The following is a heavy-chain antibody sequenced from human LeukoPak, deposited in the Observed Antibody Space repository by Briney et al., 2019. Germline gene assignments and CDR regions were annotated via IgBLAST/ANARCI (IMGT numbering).Heavy chain of an antibody. V-gene: IGHV1-2*06. Sequence: ASVKVSCKVVAYDFTGYYIHWVRQAPGQGPEWMGRLNPNTGPAVYAFKFQGRVTITRDTSSNTAYMEVTRLTSDDTALYYCAKDRDGADRIVLWGQGTLVTVSS. CDR3: AKDRDGADRIVL. J-gene: IGHJ4*02. D-gene: IGHD5-24*01. CDR1: AYDFTGYY. CDR2: LNPNTGPA.